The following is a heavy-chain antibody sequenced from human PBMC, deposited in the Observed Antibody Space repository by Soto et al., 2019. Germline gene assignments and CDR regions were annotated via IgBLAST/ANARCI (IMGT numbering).Heavy chain of an antibody. CDR1: GGSISSSSYY. CDR2: IYYSGST. CDR3: AKTGNGGYDSFDY. J-gene: IGHJ4*02. Sequence: QLQLQESGPGLVKPSETLSLTCTVSGGSISSSSYYWGWIRQPPGKGLEWIGSIYYSGSTYYNPSLKSRVTISVDTSKNQFSLKLSSVTAADTAMYYCAKTGNGGYDSFDYWGQGTLVTVSS. D-gene: IGHD5-12*01. V-gene: IGHV4-39*01.